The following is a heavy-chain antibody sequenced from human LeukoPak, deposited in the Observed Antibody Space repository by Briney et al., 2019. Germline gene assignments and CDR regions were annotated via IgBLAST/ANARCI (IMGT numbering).Heavy chain of an antibody. CDR3: ARDGISGFGELRPFDY. V-gene: IGHV1-2*02. CDR1: GYTFTGYY. D-gene: IGHD3-10*01. Sequence: ASMKVSCKASGYTFTGYYMHWVRQAPGQGLEWMGWINPNSGGTNYAQKFQGRVTMTRDTSISTAYMELSRLRSDDTAVYYCARDGISGFGELRPFDYWGQGSLVTVSS. CDR2: INPNSGGT. J-gene: IGHJ4*02.